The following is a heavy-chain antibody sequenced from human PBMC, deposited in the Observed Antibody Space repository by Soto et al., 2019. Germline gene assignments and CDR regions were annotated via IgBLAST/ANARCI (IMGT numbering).Heavy chain of an antibody. Sequence: QLQLQESGSGLVKPSQTLSLTCAVSGGSISSGGYSWSWIRQPPGKGLEWIGYIYHSGSTYYNPSLXSGAXIXIDRSKNQFSLKLSSVTAADTAVYYCARGQVVAAQHWGQGTLVTVSS. CDR1: GGSISSGGYS. CDR2: IYHSGST. V-gene: IGHV4-30-2*01. D-gene: IGHD2-15*01. CDR3: ARGQVVAAQH. J-gene: IGHJ4*02.